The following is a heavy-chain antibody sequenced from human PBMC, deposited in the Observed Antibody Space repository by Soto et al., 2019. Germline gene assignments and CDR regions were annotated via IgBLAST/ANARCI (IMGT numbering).Heavy chain of an antibody. CDR2: ISAYNGNT. CDR1: GYTFTSYG. Sequence: QVQLVQSGAEVKKPGASVKVSCKASGYTFTSYGISWVRQAPGQGLEWMGWISAYNGNTNYAQKLQGRVTITADKSTSTAYMELSSLRSEDTAVYYCARAIIKLELETCFDYWGQGTLVTVSS. D-gene: IGHD1-7*01. V-gene: IGHV1-18*04. CDR3: ARAIIKLELETCFDY. J-gene: IGHJ4*02.